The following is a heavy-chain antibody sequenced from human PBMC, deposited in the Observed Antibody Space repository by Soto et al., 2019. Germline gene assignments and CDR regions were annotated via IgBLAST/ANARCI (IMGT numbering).Heavy chain of an antibody. V-gene: IGHV3-30*03. CDR3: VGGQYYFDY. CDR1: GFPFSSYG. J-gene: IGHJ4*02. D-gene: IGHD3-10*01. CDR2: ISYDGSNK. Sequence: QVQLVESGGGVVQPGRSLRLSCAASGFPFSSYGMHWVREAPGKGLEWGAVISYDGSNKYYADSVKGRFTISRDNSASTLYLQMNSLRPEDTALNYCVGGQYYFDYRGQGTLVTVSP.